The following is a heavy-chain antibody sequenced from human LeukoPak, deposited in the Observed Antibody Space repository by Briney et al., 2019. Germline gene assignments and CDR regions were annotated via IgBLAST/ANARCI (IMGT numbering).Heavy chain of an antibody. D-gene: IGHD3-10*01. J-gene: IGHJ6*04. CDR1: GFTFSSYG. CDR3: ARDLRRLLWFGEAYYYYGMDV. V-gene: IGHV3-33*01. CDR2: IWYDGSNK. Sequence: GGSLRLSCAASGFTFSSYGMHWVRQAPGKGLEGVAVIWYDGSNKYYADSVKGRFTISKDNSKNTLYLQMNSLRAEDTAVYYCARDLRRLLWFGEAYYYYGMDVWGKGTTVTVSS.